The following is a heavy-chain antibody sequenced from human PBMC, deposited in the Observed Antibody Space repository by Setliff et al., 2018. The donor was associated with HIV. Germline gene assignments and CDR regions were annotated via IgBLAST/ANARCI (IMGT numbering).Heavy chain of an antibody. Sequence: ASVKVSCKPSGYTFTSYGITWVRQAPGQGLEWMGWISAYHGNTNYAQKLQGRVTMTRDTSTSTVYMELSSLRSEDTAVYYCARDTGPGYCSGGSCYREERPYWYFDLWGRGTLVTVSS. V-gene: IGHV1-18*01. CDR3: ARDTGPGYCSGGSCYREERPYWYFDL. J-gene: IGHJ2*01. D-gene: IGHD2-15*01. CDR1: GYTFTSYG. CDR2: ISAYHGNT.